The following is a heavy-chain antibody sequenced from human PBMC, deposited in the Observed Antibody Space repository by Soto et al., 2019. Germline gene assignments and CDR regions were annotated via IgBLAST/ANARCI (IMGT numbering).Heavy chain of an antibody. J-gene: IGHJ5*02. CDR3: ARAQGWDKSYNWFDP. CDR1: GYTFTSYG. D-gene: IGHD6-19*01. CDR2: ISTYNGNT. V-gene: IGHV1-18*01. Sequence: QVQLVQSGAEVKKPGASVKVSCKASGYTFTSYGISWVRQAPGQGLEWMGWISTYNGNTNYAQKLQGRVTMTTDTSTSTAYMEPRRLRSDDTAVYYCARAQGWDKSYNWFDPWGQRTLVTVSS.